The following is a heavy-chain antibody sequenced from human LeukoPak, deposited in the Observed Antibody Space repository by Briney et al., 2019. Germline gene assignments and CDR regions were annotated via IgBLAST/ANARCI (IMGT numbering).Heavy chain of an antibody. D-gene: IGHD6-19*01. Sequence: PGGSLRLSCAASGFTFSSYDMHWVRQAPGKGLEWVAFIRYDASNKYYADSVKGRFTISRDNSKNTLYLQMNSLRPEDTAVYYCAKRDLKYTSGWYYFDYWARGPWSPSPQ. CDR2: IRYDASNK. V-gene: IGHV3-30*02. CDR3: AKRDLKYTSGWYYFDY. J-gene: IGHJ4*02. CDR1: GFTFSSYD.